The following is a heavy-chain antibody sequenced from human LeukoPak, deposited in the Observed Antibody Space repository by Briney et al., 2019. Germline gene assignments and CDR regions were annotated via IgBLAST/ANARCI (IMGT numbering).Heavy chain of an antibody. CDR3: ARNPNNYYYYMDV. J-gene: IGHJ6*03. V-gene: IGHV4-59*01. CDR1: GGSISNYY. CDR2: IYSSGST. Sequence: SETLSLTCTVSGGSISNYYWSWIRQPPRKGLEWIGYIYSSGSTNYNPSLKSRVTISVDTSKIQFSLKLSSVTAADTAVYYCARNPNNYYYYMDVWGKGTTVTVSS.